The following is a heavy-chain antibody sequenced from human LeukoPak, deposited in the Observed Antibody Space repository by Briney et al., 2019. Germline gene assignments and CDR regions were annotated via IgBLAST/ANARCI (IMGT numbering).Heavy chain of an antibody. V-gene: IGHV4-34*01. CDR3: ARDGPSYGDYENWFDP. CDR2: INHSGST. D-gene: IGHD4-17*01. CDR1: GGSFSGYY. J-gene: IGHJ5*02. Sequence: SETLSLTCAVYGGSFSGYYWSWIRQPPGKGLEWIGEINHSGSTNYNPSLKSRVTMSVDTSKNQLSLKLSSVTAADTAVYYCARDGPSYGDYENWFDPWGQGTLVTVSS.